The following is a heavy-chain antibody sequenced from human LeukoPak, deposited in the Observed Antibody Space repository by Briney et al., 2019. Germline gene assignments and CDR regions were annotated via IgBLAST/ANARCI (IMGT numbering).Heavy chain of an antibody. CDR2: IYTSGST. D-gene: IGHD2-15*01. CDR1: GGSISSYY. CDR3: ARNVPPTVTVGLLHYYYYMDV. V-gene: IGHV4-4*07. Sequence: SETLSLTCTVSGGSISSYYWSWLRQPAGKGLEWIGRIYTSGSTNFNPSLMSRVTMSVDASKNQFSLKLGSVTAADTAVYYCARNVPPTVTVGLLHYYYYMDVWGKGTTVTVSS. J-gene: IGHJ6*03.